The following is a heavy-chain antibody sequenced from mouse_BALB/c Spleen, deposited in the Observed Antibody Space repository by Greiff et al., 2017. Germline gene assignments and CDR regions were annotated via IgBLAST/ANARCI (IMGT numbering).Heavy chain of an antibody. CDR1: GFSLTSYG. Sequence: VQLVESGPGLVAPSQSLSITCTVSGFSLTSYGVHWVRQPPGKGLEWLGVIWAGGSTNYNSALMSRLSISKDNSKSQVFFKMNSLQADDTAIYYCARNWGKFPWFAYWGQGTLVTVSA. J-gene: IGHJ3*01. CDR3: ARNWGKFPWFAY. V-gene: IGHV2-9*02. CDR2: IWAGGST.